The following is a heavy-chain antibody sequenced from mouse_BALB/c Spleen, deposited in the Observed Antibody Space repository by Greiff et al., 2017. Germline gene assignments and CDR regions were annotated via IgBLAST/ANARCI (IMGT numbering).Heavy chain of an antibody. Sequence: VQLQQSGAELVKPGASVKLSCTASGFNIKDTYMHWVKQRPEQGLEWIGRIDPANGNTKYDPKFQGKATITADTSSNTAYLQLSSLTSEDTAVYYCASYYYGSSKDAMDYWGQGTSVTVSS. CDR3: ASYYYGSSKDAMDY. CDR1: GFNIKDTY. CDR2: IDPANGNT. J-gene: IGHJ4*01. D-gene: IGHD1-1*01. V-gene: IGHV14-3*02.